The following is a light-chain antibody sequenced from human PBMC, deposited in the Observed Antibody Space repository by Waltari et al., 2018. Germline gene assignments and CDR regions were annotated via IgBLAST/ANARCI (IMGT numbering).Light chain of an antibody. CDR3: QQYNYFSRT. CDR2: KAS. V-gene: IGKV1-5*03. Sequence: DLQMTQSPYTLSASVGDNDTNTCRADQPINTWLAWYQQKPGKAPKLLIYKASTLERGVPSRFSGSGSGTEFTLTISSLQPDDFATYYCQQYNYFSRTFGQGTKVEVK. CDR1: QPINTW. J-gene: IGKJ1*01.